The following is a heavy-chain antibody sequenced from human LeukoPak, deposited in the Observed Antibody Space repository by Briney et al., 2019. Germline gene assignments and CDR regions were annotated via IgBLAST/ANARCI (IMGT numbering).Heavy chain of an antibody. CDR3: ASGEGPRYSSSSGFDY. D-gene: IGHD6-13*01. J-gene: IGHJ4*02. V-gene: IGHV3-23*01. CDR1: GFTFSSYA. Sequence: PGGSLRLSCAASGFTFSSYAMSWVRQAPGKGLEWVSAISGSGGSTYYADSVKGRFTISRDNSKNTLYLQMNSLRAEDTAVYYCASGEGPRYSSSSGFDYWGQGTLVTVSS. CDR2: ISGSGGST.